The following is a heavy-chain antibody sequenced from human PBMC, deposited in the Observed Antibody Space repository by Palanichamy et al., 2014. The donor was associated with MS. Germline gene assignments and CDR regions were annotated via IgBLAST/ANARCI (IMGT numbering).Heavy chain of an antibody. D-gene: IGHD1-26*01. CDR2: ISTSGST. Sequence: QVQLQESGPGLVKPSETLSLTCTVSGGSINNYLWNWIRQPPGKGLEWIGYISTSGSTNYFPSLKSRVTISRDTSKNQLSLKLSSVTAANTAVYYCARDRSGTYYTFDIWGQGAMVTVSS. CDR3: ARDRSGTYYTFDI. CDR1: GGSINNYL. V-gene: IGHV4-59*01. J-gene: IGHJ3*02.